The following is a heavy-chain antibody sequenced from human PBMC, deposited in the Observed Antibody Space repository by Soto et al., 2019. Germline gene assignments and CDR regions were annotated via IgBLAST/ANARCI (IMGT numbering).Heavy chain of an antibody. J-gene: IGHJ4*02. CDR3: TTDLSDILTGYFIDY. CDR2: IKSKTDGGTT. D-gene: IGHD3-9*01. CDR1: GFTFSNAW. Sequence: GESLKISCAASGFTFSNAWMSWVRQAPGKGLEWVGRIKSKTDGGTTDYAAPVKGRFTISRDDSKNTLYLQMNSLKTEDTAVYYCTTDLSDILTGYFIDYWGQGTLVTVSS. V-gene: IGHV3-15*01.